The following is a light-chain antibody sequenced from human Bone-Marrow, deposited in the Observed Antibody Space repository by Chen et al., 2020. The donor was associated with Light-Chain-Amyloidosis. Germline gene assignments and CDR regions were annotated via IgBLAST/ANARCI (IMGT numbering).Light chain of an antibody. J-gene: IGKJ4*01. CDR3: QQYGNSPTVT. CDR1: QSISRNY. Sequence: IVLTQSPVTLSLSPGDRATLSCRAIQSISRNYLAWYQQKPGQAPRLLIYGASTRATGIPDRFRGSGSGTDFTLTISRLEPEDFAVYDCQQYGNSPTVTFGGGTKVEIK. V-gene: IGKV3-20*01. CDR2: GAS.